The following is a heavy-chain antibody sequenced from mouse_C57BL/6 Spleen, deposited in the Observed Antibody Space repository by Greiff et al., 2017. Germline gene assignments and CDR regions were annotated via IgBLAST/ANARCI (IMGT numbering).Heavy chain of an antibody. CDR1: GYAFSSSW. Sequence: QVQLQQSGPELVKPGASVKISCKASGYAFSSSWMNWVKQRPGKGLEWIGRIYPGDGDTNYNGKFKGKATLTADKSSSTAYMQLSSLTSEDSAVYFCARGEDSSGYGAWFAYWGQGTLVTVSA. CDR2: IYPGDGDT. D-gene: IGHD3-2*02. CDR3: ARGEDSSGYGAWFAY. V-gene: IGHV1-82*01. J-gene: IGHJ3*01.